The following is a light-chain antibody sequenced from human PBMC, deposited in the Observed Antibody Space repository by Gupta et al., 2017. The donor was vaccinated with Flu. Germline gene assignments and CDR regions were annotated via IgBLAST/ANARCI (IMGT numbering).Light chain of an antibody. CDR2: LGS. V-gene: IGKV2-28*01. Sequence: DIVMXQSXLXLPVTPXXPASISCRSSQSLLHSNGYNYLDWYLQKPGQSPQLLIYLGSNRASGVPDRFSGSGSGTDFTLKISRVEAEDVGVYYCMQALQTPYSFGQGTKLEIK. CDR3: MQALQTPYS. J-gene: IGKJ2*03. CDR1: QSLLHSNGYNY.